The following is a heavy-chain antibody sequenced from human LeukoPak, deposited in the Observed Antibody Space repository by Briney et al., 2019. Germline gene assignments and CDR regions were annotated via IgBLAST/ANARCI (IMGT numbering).Heavy chain of an antibody. CDR1: GGTFSSYA. Sequence: SVKVSCKASGGTFSSYAISWVRQAPGQGLEWMGGIIPIFGTANYAQKFQGRVTITADESASTAYMELSSLRSEDTAVYYCARGLYYYDSSGYYPFDYWGQGTLVTVSS. D-gene: IGHD3-22*01. V-gene: IGHV1-69*13. J-gene: IGHJ4*02. CDR3: ARGLYYYDSSGYYPFDY. CDR2: IIPIFGTA.